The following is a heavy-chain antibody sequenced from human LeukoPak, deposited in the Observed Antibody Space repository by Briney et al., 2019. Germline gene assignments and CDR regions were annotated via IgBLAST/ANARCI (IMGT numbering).Heavy chain of an antibody. CDR2: IYTSGST. V-gene: IGHV4-61*02. J-gene: IGHJ4*02. Sequence: SETLSLTCTVSGGSISSGSYYWSWIRQPAGKGLEWIGRIYTSGSTNYNPSLKSRVTISVDTSKNQFSLKLSSVTAADTAVYYCARVGGCSSTSCYTDYWGQGTLVTVSS. D-gene: IGHD2-2*02. CDR1: GGSISSGSYY. CDR3: ARVGGCSSTSCYTDY.